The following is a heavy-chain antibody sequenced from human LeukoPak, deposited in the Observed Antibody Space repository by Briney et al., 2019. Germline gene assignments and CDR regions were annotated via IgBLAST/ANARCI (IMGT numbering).Heavy chain of an antibody. CDR3: ARDAGMVRGVILYYFDY. Sequence: GGSLRLSCAASGFTFNIYEMNWVRQAPGKGLEWVSSITSSSNYIYYADSVKGRFTISRDNAKNSLFLQMNSLRAEDTALYYCARDAGMVRGVILYYFDYWGQGTLVTVSS. J-gene: IGHJ4*02. D-gene: IGHD3-10*01. V-gene: IGHV3-21*01. CDR2: ITSSSNYI. CDR1: GFTFNIYE.